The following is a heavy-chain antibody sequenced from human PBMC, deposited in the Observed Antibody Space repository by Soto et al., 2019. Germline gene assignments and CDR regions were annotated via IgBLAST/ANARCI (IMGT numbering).Heavy chain of an antibody. J-gene: IGHJ6*04. V-gene: IGHV1-8*01. CDR2: MNPNSGDT. Sequence: QVQLVQSGAEVKKPGASVRVSCKASGYTFTSHDINWVRQATGQGLGWLGWMNPNSGDTGYAQKFQGRVTMTRDTSISTAYMELSNLRSDDTAVYFCARGPEYPVGGAQYQFYGMDAWGEGTTVTVSS. D-gene: IGHD2-21*01. CDR1: GYTFTSHD. CDR3: ARGPEYPVGGAQYQFYGMDA.